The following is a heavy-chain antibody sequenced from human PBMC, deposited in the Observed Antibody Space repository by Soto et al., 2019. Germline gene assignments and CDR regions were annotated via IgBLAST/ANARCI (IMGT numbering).Heavy chain of an antibody. CDR3: ARLPKGSVVTG. D-gene: IGHD2-21*02. CDR1: GFSFRDHS. CDR2: ISSTGNDI. Sequence: VQLMESGGGLVYPGASLRLSCETSGFSFRDHSMNCVRQAPGKGLQWVSYISSTGNDIHYADSVKGRFTVSRDNAKNAVFIQMNSLRADDSAIYYCARLPKGSVVTGWGQGTLVTVSS. V-gene: IGHV3-21*01. J-gene: IGHJ4*02.